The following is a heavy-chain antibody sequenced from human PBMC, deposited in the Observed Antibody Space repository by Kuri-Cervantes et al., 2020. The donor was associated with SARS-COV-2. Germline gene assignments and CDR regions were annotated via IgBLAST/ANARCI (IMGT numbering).Heavy chain of an antibody. V-gene: IGHV3-66*03. CDR3: ARAQQWLEPNFDY. CDR1: GFTVSSNY. CDR2: IYSCGST. D-gene: IGHD6-19*01. Sequence: GGSLRLSCAASGFTVSSNYMSWVRQAPGKGLEWVSVIYSCGSTYYADSVKGRFTISRDNSKNTLYLQMNSLRAEDTAVYYCARAQQWLEPNFDYWGQGTLVTVSS. J-gene: IGHJ4*02.